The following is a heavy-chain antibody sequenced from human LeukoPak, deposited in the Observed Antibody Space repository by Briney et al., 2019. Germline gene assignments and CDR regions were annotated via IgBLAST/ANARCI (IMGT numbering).Heavy chain of an antibody. CDR3: ARSPPIMITFGGDGYYGMDV. CDR2: INHSGST. CDR1: GGSISSGGYY. V-gene: IGHV4-30-2*01. J-gene: IGHJ6*02. Sequence: PSQTLSLTCTVSGGSISSGGYYWSWIRQPPGKGLEWIGEINHSGSTNYNPSLKSRVTISVDTSKNQFSLKLSSVTAADTAVYYCARSPPIMITFGGDGYYGMDVWGQGTTVTVSS. D-gene: IGHD3-16*01.